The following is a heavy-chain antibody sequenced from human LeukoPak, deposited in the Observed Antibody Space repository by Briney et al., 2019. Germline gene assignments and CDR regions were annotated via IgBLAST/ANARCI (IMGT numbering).Heavy chain of an antibody. D-gene: IGHD3-16*02. Sequence: PSETLSLTCTVSGGSISSYYWSWIRQPPGKGLEWIGYIYYTGSTNYNPSLKSRVTISVDTSKNQFSLKLSSVTAADTAVYYCARAAITFGGVIVPHDAFDIWGQGTMVTVSS. CDR3: ARAAITFGGVIVPHDAFDI. CDR2: IYYTGST. J-gene: IGHJ3*02. V-gene: IGHV4-59*01. CDR1: GGSISSYY.